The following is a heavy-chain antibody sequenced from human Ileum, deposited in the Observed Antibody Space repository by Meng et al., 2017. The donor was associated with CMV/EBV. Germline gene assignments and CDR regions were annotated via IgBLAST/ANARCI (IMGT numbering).Heavy chain of an antibody. Sequence: SETLSLTCAVSGGSISSSNWWSWVRQPPGKGLEWIGEIYHSGSTNYNPSLKSRVTISVDNSKNQFSLKLSSVTAADTAVYYCARADDCSSTSCYWAYYYGMDVWGQGTTVTVSS. J-gene: IGHJ6*02. CDR2: IYHSGST. CDR3: ARADDCSSTSCYWAYYYGMDV. CDR1: GGSISSSNW. D-gene: IGHD2-2*01. V-gene: IGHV4-4*02.